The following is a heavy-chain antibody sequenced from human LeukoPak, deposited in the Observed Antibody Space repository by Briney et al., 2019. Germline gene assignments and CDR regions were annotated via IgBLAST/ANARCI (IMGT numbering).Heavy chain of an antibody. V-gene: IGHV4-39*01. D-gene: IGHD3-9*01. Sequence: SETLSLTCTVSGGSISSSSYYWGWIRQPPGKGLEWIGGIYYSGSTYYNPSLQSRVTISVDTSKDQFSLKLSSVTAADTAVYYCARHPLLRYFDWLKVRDAFDIWGQGTMVTVSS. J-gene: IGHJ3*02. CDR1: GGSISSSSYY. CDR3: ARHPLLRYFDWLKVRDAFDI. CDR2: IYYSGST.